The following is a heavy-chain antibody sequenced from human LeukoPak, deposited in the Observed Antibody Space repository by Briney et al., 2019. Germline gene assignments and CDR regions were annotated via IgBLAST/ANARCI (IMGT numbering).Heavy chain of an antibody. Sequence: PGGSLRLSCAASGFSFSNYGMNWVRQAPGKGLEWVSGITGNGATTYYAVSVKGRFTISRDNSRNTVYLQMNSLRAEDTAVYYCAKDMRGSYSIVRDAFDIWGQGTMVTVSS. CDR2: ITGNGATT. V-gene: IGHV3-23*01. CDR3: AKDMRGSYSIVRDAFDI. CDR1: GFSFSNYG. D-gene: IGHD1-26*01. J-gene: IGHJ3*02.